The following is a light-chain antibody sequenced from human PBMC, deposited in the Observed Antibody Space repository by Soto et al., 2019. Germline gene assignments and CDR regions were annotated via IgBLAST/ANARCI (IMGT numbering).Light chain of an antibody. CDR2: KAS. Sequence: DIQMTQSPSTLSASVGDRVTITCRASQSLSSWLAWYQQKPGKAPKILIYKASSLESGVPSRFSGRGSGTEFALTISILQPDDFATYYCQQYNSYSTFGQGTKVYIK. J-gene: IGKJ1*01. CDR1: QSLSSW. CDR3: QQYNSYST. V-gene: IGKV1-5*03.